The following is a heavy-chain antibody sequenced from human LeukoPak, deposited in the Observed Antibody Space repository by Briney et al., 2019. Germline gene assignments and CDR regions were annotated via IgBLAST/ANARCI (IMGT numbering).Heavy chain of an antibody. J-gene: IGHJ4*02. V-gene: IGHV3-53*01. Sequence: PGGSLRLSCAASGFTVSSNYMSWVRQAPGKGLEWVSVIYSGGSTYYADSVKGRFTISRDNSKNTPYLQMNSLRAEDTAVYYCARAYWGVKRQYWGQGTLVTVSS. CDR1: GFTVSSNY. CDR3: ARAYWGVKRQY. CDR2: IYSGGST. D-gene: IGHD2-8*02.